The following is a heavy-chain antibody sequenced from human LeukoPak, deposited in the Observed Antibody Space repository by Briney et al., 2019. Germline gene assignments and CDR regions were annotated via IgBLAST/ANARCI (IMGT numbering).Heavy chain of an antibody. D-gene: IGHD3-22*01. CDR1: GFTFSIYG. CDR3: ARAQDYDSSGYVDAFDM. V-gene: IGHV3-33*01. J-gene: IGHJ3*02. Sequence: GGSLRLSCAASGFTFSIYGMHWVRQAPGKGLEWVAVIWYDGSKKYYADSVKGRFTISRGNSKNTLYLQMNSLRVEDTAVYYCARAQDYDSSGYVDAFDMWGQGTMVTVSS. CDR2: IWYDGSKK.